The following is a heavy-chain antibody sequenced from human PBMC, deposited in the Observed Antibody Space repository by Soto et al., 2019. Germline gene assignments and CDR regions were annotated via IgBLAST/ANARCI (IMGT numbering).Heavy chain of an antibody. V-gene: IGHV3-30*18. D-gene: IGHD2-21*01. CDR3: AKARYSVQYYFDY. CDR1: GFTFSSYG. Sequence: GGSLRLSCAASGFTFSSYGMRWVSQAPGKGLEWEAVISYDGSNKYDADPVKGRFTISRDNSKNTLYLQMKSLRAEDTAVYYCAKARYSVQYYFDYLGQGTLVNVSS. J-gene: IGHJ4*02. CDR2: ISYDGSNK.